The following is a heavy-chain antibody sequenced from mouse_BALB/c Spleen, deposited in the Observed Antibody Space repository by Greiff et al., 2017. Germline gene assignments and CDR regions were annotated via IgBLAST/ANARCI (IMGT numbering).Heavy chain of an antibody. CDR2: INSNGGST. J-gene: IGHJ2*01. CDR1: GFTFSSYY. V-gene: IGHV5-6-2*01. Sequence: DVKLVESGGGLVKLGGSLKLSCAASGFTFSSYYMSWVRQTPEKRLELVAAINSNGGSTYYPDTVKGRFTISRDNAKNTLYLQMSSLKSEDTALYYCARGGNYYDYGVFDYWGQGTTLTVSS. D-gene: IGHD2-4*01. CDR3: ARGGNYYDYGVFDY.